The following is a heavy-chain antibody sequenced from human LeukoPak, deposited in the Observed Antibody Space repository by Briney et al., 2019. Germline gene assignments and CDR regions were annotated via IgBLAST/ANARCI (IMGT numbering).Heavy chain of an antibody. CDR2: IYPGDSDT. V-gene: IGHV5-51*01. Sequence: GESLKISCKGSGYSFTSYRIGWVRQMPGKGLEWMGIIYPGDSDTRYSPSFQGQVTISADKSISTAYLQWSSLKASDTAMYYCARQSIAAAGPVDYWGQGTLVTVSS. D-gene: IGHD6-13*01. CDR1: GYSFTSYR. J-gene: IGHJ4*02. CDR3: ARQSIAAAGPVDY.